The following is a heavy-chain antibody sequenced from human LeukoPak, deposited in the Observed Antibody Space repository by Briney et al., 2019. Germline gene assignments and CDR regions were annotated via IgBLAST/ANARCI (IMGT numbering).Heavy chain of an antibody. J-gene: IGHJ6*02. Sequence: PSETLSLTCTVSGGSISSYYWSWIRQPPGKGLEWIGYIYYSGSTNHNPSLKSRVTISVDTSKNQFSLKLSSVTAADTAVYYCARTFYGSSYGMDVWGQGTTVTVSS. CDR1: GGSISSYY. V-gene: IGHV4-59*01. D-gene: IGHD4-17*01. CDR3: ARTFYGSSYGMDV. CDR2: IYYSGST.